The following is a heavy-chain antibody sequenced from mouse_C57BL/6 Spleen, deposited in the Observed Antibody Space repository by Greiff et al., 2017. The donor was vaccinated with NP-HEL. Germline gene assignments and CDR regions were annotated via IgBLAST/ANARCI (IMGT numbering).Heavy chain of an antibody. D-gene: IGHD2-3*01. CDR2: IYPGDGDT. CDR3: AREDGLYAMDY. V-gene: IGHV1-82*01. CDR1: GYAFSSSW. Sequence: VQLQESGPELVKPGASVKISCKASGYAFSSSWMNWVKQRPGKGLEWIGRIYPGDGDTNYNGKFKGKATLTADKSSSTAYMQLSSLTSEDSAVYFCAREDGLYAMDYWGQGTSVTVSS. J-gene: IGHJ4*01.